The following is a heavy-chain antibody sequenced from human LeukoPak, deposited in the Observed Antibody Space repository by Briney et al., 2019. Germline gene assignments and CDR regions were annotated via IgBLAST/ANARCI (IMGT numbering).Heavy chain of an antibody. CDR2: FDPEDGET. D-gene: IGHD5-12*01. CDR1: GYTLTELS. CDR3: ANLKSGYDRGYYFDY. J-gene: IGHJ4*02. Sequence: GSSVKVSCKVSGYTLTELSMHWVRQAPGKGLEWMGGFDPEDGETIYAQKFQGRVTMTEDTSTDTAYMELSSLRSEDTAVYYCANLKSGYDRGYYFDYWGQGTLVTVSS. V-gene: IGHV1-24*01.